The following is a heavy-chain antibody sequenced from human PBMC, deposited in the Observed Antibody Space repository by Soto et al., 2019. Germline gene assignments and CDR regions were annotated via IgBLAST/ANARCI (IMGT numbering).Heavy chain of an antibody. CDR2: ITDMVST. D-gene: IGHD5-12*01. Sequence: PSETLSLTCTVSGGSISDHYWSWIRQPPGKGLEWIGYITDMVSTNYNPSLKSRLTISIDTSKRQFSLKLNSVTAADTAVYYCARYGDGFDNFYFDYWGQGTLVTVSS. CDR3: ARYGDGFDNFYFDY. V-gene: IGHV4-59*11. CDR1: GGSISDHY. J-gene: IGHJ4*03.